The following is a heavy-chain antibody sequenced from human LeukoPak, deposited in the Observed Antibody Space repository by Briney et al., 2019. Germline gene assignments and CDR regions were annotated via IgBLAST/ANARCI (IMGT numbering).Heavy chain of an antibody. D-gene: IGHD2/OR15-2a*01. CDR1: GFTFSNYW. CDR2: INSDGSNT. CDR3: AKSNGNKYYFDY. Sequence: GGSLRLSCAASGFTFSNYWMHWVRQAPGKGLVWVSRINSDGSNTNYADSVKGRFTISRDNSKNTLYLQMNSLRAEDTAVYYCAKSNGNKYYFDYWGQGTLVTVSS. J-gene: IGHJ4*02. V-gene: IGHV3-74*01.